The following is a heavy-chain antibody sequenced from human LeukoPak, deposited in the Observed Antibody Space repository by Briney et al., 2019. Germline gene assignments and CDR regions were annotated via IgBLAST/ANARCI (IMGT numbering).Heavy chain of an antibody. Sequence: RGSLRLSCAASGFTFSSYSMNWVRQAPGKGLEWVSSISSSSSYIYYADSVKGRFTISRDNAKNSLYLQMNSLRAEDTAVYYCAREGLSSGYRNFDYWGQGTLVTVSS. J-gene: IGHJ4*02. CDR3: AREGLSSGYRNFDY. CDR2: ISSSSSYI. V-gene: IGHV3-21*01. D-gene: IGHD3-22*01. CDR1: GFTFSSYS.